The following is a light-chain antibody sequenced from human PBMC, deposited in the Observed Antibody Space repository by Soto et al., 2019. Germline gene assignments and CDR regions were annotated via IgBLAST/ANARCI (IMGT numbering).Light chain of an antibody. CDR1: QTISSF. J-gene: IGKJ1*01. V-gene: IGKV1-5*03. CDR2: SAS. Sequence: DIQITQSPSTLSASVGDRVTITFRASQTISSFLDCYQQQPGKAPKLLNYSASSLESGVPSRFSGSGSGTEFTLTINSLQPDDFAIYYCQQYNSYWTFGQGTKVDIK. CDR3: QQYNSYWT.